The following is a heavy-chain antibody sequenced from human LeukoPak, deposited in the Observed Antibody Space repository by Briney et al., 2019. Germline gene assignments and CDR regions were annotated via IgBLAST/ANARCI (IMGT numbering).Heavy chain of an antibody. Sequence: GASVKVSCKASGGTFSSYAISWVRQAPGQGLEWMGWISAYNGNTNYAQKLQGRVTMTTDTSTSTAYMELRSLRSDDTAVYYCARDSWSVPAPPTHYYYMDVWGKGTTVTVSS. J-gene: IGHJ6*03. CDR2: ISAYNGNT. D-gene: IGHD2-2*01. CDR3: ARDSWSVPAPPTHYYYMDV. V-gene: IGHV1-18*01. CDR1: GGTFSSYA.